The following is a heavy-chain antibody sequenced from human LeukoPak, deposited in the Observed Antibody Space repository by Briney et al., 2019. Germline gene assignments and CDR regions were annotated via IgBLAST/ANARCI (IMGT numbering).Heavy chain of an antibody. CDR1: GYTFTSYD. CDR2: MNPNSGNT. J-gene: IGHJ4*02. V-gene: IGHV1-8*01. Sequence: ASVKVSCKASGYTFTSYDINWVRQAPGQGLEWMGWMNPNSGNTGYAQKFQGRVAMTRNSSISTAYMELSSLRSEDTAVYYCARRLGYCSGGSCYSLNYWGQGTLVTVSS. CDR3: ARRLGYCSGGSCYSLNY. D-gene: IGHD2-15*01.